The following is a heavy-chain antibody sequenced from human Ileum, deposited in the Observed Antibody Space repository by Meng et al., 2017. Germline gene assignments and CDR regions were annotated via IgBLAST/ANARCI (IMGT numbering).Heavy chain of an antibody. Sequence: GGSLRLSCAASEFTFSRFWMTWVRQAPGKGLEWVANIRQDGDVKYYVDSVKGRFTISRDNAKNSLYLQMNSLGAEDTAVYYCARGGTTPSLWGQGTLVTVSS. CDR1: EFTFSRFW. V-gene: IGHV3-7*01. CDR2: IRQDGDVK. J-gene: IGHJ4*02. D-gene: IGHD1/OR15-1a*01. CDR3: ARGGTTPSL.